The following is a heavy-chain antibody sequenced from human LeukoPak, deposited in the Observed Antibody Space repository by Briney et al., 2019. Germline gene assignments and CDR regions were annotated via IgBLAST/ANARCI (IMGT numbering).Heavy chain of an antibody. CDR3: ARDAISTRSSSTYYYYAMDV. CDR2: MWHDGNSR. J-gene: IGHJ6*02. CDR1: GFTFSSYG. Sequence: TGGFLRLSCAASGFTFSSYGMHWVRQAPGKGLEWVAVMWHDGNSRYYADSVKGRFSIARDNSKNMLYLEMNSLRVEDTAVYYCARDAISTRSSSTYYYYAMDVWGQGTTVTVSS. D-gene: IGHD6-6*01. V-gene: IGHV3-33*01.